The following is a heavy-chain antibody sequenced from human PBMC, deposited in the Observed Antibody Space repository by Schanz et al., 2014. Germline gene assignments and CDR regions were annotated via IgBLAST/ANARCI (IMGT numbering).Heavy chain of an antibody. CDR2: IIPIVDIT. J-gene: IGHJ6*02. CDR3: ATIGVNDYWRFGLDL. D-gene: IGHD3-16*01. CDR1: GGTFTSYA. Sequence: QVQLVQSGAEVMKPGSSVRVSCKASGGTFTSYAFSWVRQAPGQGLEWMGRIIPIVDITNYAQKFLGRVTITADKSTSTAYMELKSLRSADTAVYYCATIGVNDYWRFGLDLWGQGTTVTVSS. V-gene: IGHV1-69*04.